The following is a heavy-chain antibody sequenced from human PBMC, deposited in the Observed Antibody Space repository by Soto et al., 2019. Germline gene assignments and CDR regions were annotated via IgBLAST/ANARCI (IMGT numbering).Heavy chain of an antibody. CDR3: ARERVVVPATIFYYYALDV. J-gene: IGHJ6*02. D-gene: IGHD2-15*01. V-gene: IGHV3-7*05. CDR2: VKQDGSER. CDR1: GFSFSDYW. Sequence: HPGGSLRLSCAASGFSFSDYWMSWVRQAPGKGLEWVANVKQDGSERYYVDSVKGRFTISRDNAKNSLYLQMNSLRAEDTAVYYCARERVVVPATIFYYYALDVWGQGTTVTVS.